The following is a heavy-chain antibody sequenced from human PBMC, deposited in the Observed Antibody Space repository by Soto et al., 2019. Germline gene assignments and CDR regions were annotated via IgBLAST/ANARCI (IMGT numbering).Heavy chain of an antibody. V-gene: IGHV3-30-3*02. D-gene: IGHD2-2*01. CDR2: ISYDGSNN. CDR1: GFTFSSYG. J-gene: IGHJ4*02. CDR3: AKPPVGYCSSTSCYPGFDY. Sequence: PGGSLRLSCAASGFTFSSYGMHWVRQAPGKGLEWVAVISYDGSNNYYADSVKGRFTISRDNSKNTLYLQMNSLRAEDTAVYYCAKPPVGYCSSTSCYPGFDYWGQGTLVTVSS.